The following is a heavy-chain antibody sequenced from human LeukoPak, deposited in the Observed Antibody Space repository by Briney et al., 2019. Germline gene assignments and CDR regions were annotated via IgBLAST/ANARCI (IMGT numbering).Heavy chain of an antibody. CDR2: ISHNGGST. V-gene: IGHV3-64*01. Sequence: GGSLRLSCAASGLTFGNYAMHWVRQAPGKGLEYVSAISHNGGSTYYANSVKGRFTISRDNSKNTLYLQMGSLRAEDMAVYYCASSEAWGQGTLVTVSS. CDR1: GLTFGNYA. CDR3: ASSEA. D-gene: IGHD3-10*01. J-gene: IGHJ5*02.